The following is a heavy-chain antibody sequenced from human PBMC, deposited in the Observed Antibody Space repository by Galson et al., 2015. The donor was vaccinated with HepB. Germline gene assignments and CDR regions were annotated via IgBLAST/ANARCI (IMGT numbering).Heavy chain of an antibody. D-gene: IGHD3-10*01. CDR3: ARVLGNYGYYYYGMDV. CDR2: ISSRSSTI. V-gene: IGHV3-48*01. Sequence: SVRLSCAASGFTFSSYSMNWVRQAPGEGLEWVSYISSRSSTIYYADSVKGRFTSPRYNAKNSLYLQMNIQRAEDTAVYYCARVLGNYGYYYYGMDVWGQGTTVTVSS. J-gene: IGHJ6*02. CDR1: GFTFSSYS.